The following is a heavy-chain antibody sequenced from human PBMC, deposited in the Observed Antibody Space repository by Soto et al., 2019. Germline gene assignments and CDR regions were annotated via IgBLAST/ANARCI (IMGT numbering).Heavy chain of an antibody. V-gene: IGHV3-30-3*01. J-gene: IGHJ6*02. CDR3: ARDQVRLVYYYYGIDV. CDR1: GFTFSRYA. Sequence: GGSLRLCCAASGFTFSRYAMPWVRQAPGKGLEWVAVISYDGSNKYYADSVKGRFTISRDNSKNTLYLQMNSLRAEDTALYYWARDQVRLVYYYYGIDVWGQGTTVTVSS. D-gene: IGHD6-19*01. CDR2: ISYDGSNK.